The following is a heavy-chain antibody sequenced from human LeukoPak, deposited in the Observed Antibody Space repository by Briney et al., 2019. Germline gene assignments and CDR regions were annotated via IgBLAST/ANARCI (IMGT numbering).Heavy chain of an antibody. J-gene: IGHJ4*02. D-gene: IGHD2-21*02. CDR3: ARCAGGDCYGNY. V-gene: IGHV3-21*01. Sequence: GGSLRLSCAASGFTFSSYSMNWVRQAPGKGLEWVSSISSSSSYIYYADSVRGRFTISRDNAKNSLYLQMNSLRAEDTAVYYCARCAGGDCYGNYWGQGTLVTVSS. CDR1: GFTFSSYS. CDR2: ISSSSSYI.